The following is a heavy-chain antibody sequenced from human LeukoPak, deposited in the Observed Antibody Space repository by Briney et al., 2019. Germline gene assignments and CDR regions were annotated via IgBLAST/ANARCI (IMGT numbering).Heavy chain of an antibody. CDR3: ARSNQADDY. CDR2: ISYDGSNK. D-gene: IGHD1-14*01. CDR1: GFTFSSYG. J-gene: IGHJ4*02. V-gene: IGHV3-30*03. Sequence: GGSLRLSCAASGFTFSSYGMHWVRQAPGKGLEWVAAISYDGSNKYYADSVKGRLTISRDNSKNTLYLQLDSLRAEDTGVYYCARSNQADDYWGQGTLVTVSS.